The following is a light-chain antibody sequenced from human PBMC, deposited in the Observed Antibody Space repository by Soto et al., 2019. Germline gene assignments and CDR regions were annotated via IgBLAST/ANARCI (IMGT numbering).Light chain of an antibody. CDR3: QQANSFPIT. J-gene: IGKJ3*01. Sequence: DIQMTQSPSSVSASVGDRVTITCRASQDILSWLAWYQQKPGEAPRLLIYASSNLQSGVPSRVSGSGAGTDFTLTISSLQPEDFTPYSCQQANSFPITFGPGTRLDIK. CDR2: ASS. CDR1: QDILSW. V-gene: IGKV1-12*01.